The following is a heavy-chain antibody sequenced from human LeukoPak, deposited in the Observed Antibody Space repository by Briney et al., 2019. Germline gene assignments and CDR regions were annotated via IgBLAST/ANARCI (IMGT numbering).Heavy chain of an antibody. CDR2: INWNGGST. CDR3: ARGSNWNYYYFAY. D-gene: IGHD1-7*01. J-gene: IGHJ4*02. V-gene: IGHV3-20*01. CDR1: GVTFDDYG. Sequence: GGSLRLSCAASGVTFDDYGMSWVRQAPGKGVEGGSGINWNGGSTEYADSVKGRFTISRDNAKNSLYLQMNSLRAEDTALYHCARGSNWNYYYFAYWGQGTLVTVSS.